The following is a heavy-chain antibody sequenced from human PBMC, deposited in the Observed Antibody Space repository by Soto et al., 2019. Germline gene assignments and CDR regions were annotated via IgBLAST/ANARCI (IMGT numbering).Heavy chain of an antibody. CDR2: ISYDGSNN. CDR1: GFTFSNYA. J-gene: IGHJ5*02. D-gene: IGHD6-13*01. V-gene: IGHV3-30-3*01. Sequence: SLRLSCAASGFTFSNYAMHWVRQAPGRGLEWVAVISYDGSNNYYADSAKGRFTISRDNSKNTLYLQMNSLGAEDTAVYSCARYSIPAAGTNWADNRFDPWGQGTLVTVSS. CDR3: ARYSIPAAGTNWADNRFDP.